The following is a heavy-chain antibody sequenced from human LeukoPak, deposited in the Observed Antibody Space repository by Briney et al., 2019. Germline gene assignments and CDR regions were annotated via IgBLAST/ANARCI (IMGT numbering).Heavy chain of an antibody. CDR2: IWYDGSRK. CDR3: ARDGGSGIDY. CDR1: GFSPPTYG. D-gene: IGHD3-10*01. Sequence: SLRLSCAASGFSPPTYGTHWLRQAPGTGVGWVAVIWYDGSRKFYGDSVKGRFTVSRDTFENTMYLQMNSLRVEDTAVYYCARDGGSGIDYWGQGTLVTVSS. V-gene: IGHV3-33*08. J-gene: IGHJ4*02.